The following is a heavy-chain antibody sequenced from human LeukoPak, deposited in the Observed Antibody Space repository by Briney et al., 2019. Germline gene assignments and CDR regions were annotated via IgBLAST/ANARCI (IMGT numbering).Heavy chain of an antibody. V-gene: IGHV1-46*01. CDR2: INPSGGST. CDR1: GYTFTSYY. D-gene: IGHD1-26*01. J-gene: IGHJ3*02. CDR3: ARDRKWEPKDAFDI. Sequence: ASVKVSCKASGYTFTSYYMHWVRQAPGQGLEWMGIINPSGGSTSYAQKFQGRVTITADKSTSTAYMELSSLRSEDTAVYYCARDRKWEPKDAFDIWGQGTMVTVSS.